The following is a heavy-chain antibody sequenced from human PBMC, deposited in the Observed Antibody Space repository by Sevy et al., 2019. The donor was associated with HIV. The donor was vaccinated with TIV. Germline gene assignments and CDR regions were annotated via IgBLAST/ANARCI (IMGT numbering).Heavy chain of an antibody. CDR1: GYTFTGYY. V-gene: IGHV1-2*02. J-gene: IGHJ4*02. D-gene: IGHD1-26*01. CDR3: ARSRGSQHPHDY. Sequence: ASVKVSCKASGYTFTGYYMHWVRQAPGQGLEWMGWINPNSGGTNYAQKFQGRVTMTRDTSISTAYMELSRLRSDDTAGYYCARSRGSQHPHDYWGQGTLVTVSS. CDR2: INPNSGGT.